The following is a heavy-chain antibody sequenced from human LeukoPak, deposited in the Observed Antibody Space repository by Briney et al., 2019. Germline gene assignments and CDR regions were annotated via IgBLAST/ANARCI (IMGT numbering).Heavy chain of an antibody. CDR2: IYNSGST. J-gene: IGHJ4*02. Sequence: KPSETLSLTCTVSGGSISTYYWSWIRQPPGKGLEWIGHIYNSGSTNYSPSPKSRVTISVDTSKNQLSLKLSSVTAADTAVYYCARFKRAGGWSYFDYWGQGTLVTVSS. CDR3: ARFKRAGGWSYFDY. V-gene: IGHV4-59*01. CDR1: GGSISTYY. D-gene: IGHD6-19*01.